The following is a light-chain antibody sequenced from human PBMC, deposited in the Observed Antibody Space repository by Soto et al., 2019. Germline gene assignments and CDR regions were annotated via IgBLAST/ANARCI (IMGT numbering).Light chain of an antibody. CDR2: GAS. CDR1: QSVGRN. Sequence: DIVMTQSPATLSVSPGDSATLSCRASQSVGRNLAWYQQKPGQTPRLLIYGASTRAAGIPDKFSGSGSGTDLTLTISRLQSEDFALYYCQKYNNWPRACGQGTKVDIK. V-gene: IGKV3-15*01. CDR3: QKYNNWPRA. J-gene: IGKJ1*01.